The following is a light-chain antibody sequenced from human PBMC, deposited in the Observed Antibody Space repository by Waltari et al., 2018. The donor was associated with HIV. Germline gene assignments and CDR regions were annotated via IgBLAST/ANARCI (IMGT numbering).Light chain of an antibody. Sequence: QSALTQPPSVSGPPGQSVTISCTGTSRDVGGYYYVSWYQQHPGRAPKVIIYDVNKRPSGVPDRLSASKSGNTASLTISGLQPEDEADYYCCSYAGSDTWVFGGGTKLTVL. CDR1: SRDVGGYYY. J-gene: IGLJ3*02. CDR3: CSYAGSDTWV. V-gene: IGLV2-11*01. CDR2: DVN.